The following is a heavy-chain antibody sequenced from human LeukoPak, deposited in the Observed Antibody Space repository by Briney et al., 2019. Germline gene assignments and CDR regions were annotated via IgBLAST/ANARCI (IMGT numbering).Heavy chain of an antibody. J-gene: IGHJ6*03. Sequence: ASVKVSCKASGYTFTSYDINWVRQATGQGLEWMGWMNPNSGNTGYAQKFQGRVTITRNTSISTAYMELSSLRSEDTAVYYCARAASSISHYYYYYMDVWGKGTTVTVSS. V-gene: IGHV1-8*03. D-gene: IGHD3-3*01. CDR3: ARAASSISHYYYYYMDV. CDR1: GYTFTSYD. CDR2: MNPNSGNT.